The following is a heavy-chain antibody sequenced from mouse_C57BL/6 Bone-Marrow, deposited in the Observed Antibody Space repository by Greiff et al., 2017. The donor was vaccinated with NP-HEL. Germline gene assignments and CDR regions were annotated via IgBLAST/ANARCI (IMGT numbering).Heavy chain of an antibody. V-gene: IGHV1-63*01. CDR2: IYPGGGYT. Sequence: VMLVESGAELVRPGTSVKMSCKASGYTFTNYWIGWAKQRPGHGLEWIGDIYPGGGYTNYNEKFKGKATLTADKSSSTAYMQFSSLTSEDSAIYYCARRDGNSFAYWGQGTLVTVSA. CDR1: GYTFTNYW. CDR3: ARRDGNSFAY. D-gene: IGHD2-1*01. J-gene: IGHJ3*01.